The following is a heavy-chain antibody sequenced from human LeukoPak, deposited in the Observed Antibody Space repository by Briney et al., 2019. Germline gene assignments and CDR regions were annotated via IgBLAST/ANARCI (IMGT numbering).Heavy chain of an antibody. CDR3: ARQTAKKWDLPGSFDS. D-gene: IGHD1-26*01. V-gene: IGHV4-59*08. Sequence: SETLSLTCSVSGGSMSSDYWSWIRQSPGKGLEWIGRMFGNGGTDYSPSFQRRATMSVDTSTRRLSLRLNSVTAADTAVYYCARQTAKKWDLPGSFDSWGQGILVTVSS. CDR2: MFGNGGT. CDR1: GGSMSSDY. J-gene: IGHJ4*02.